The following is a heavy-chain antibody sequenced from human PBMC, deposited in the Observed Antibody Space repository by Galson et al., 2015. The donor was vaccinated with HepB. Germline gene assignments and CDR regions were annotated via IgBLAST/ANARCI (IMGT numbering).Heavy chain of an antibody. CDR2: ISAYNGNT. CDR1: GYTFTSYG. CDR3: ARDGGAYYYDSSGYRRGLLYY. D-gene: IGHD3-22*01. J-gene: IGHJ4*02. V-gene: IGHV1-18*01. Sequence: SVKVSCKASGYTFTSYGISWVRQAPGQGLEWMGWISAYNGNTNYAQKLQGRVTMTTDTSTSTAYMELRSLRSDDTAVYYCARDGGAYYYDSSGYRRGLLYYWGQGTLVTVSS.